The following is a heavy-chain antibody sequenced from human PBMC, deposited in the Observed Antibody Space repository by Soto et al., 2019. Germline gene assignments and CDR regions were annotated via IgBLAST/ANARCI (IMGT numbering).Heavy chain of an antibody. J-gene: IGHJ4*02. Sequence: EVQLLESGGGLVQPVGSLRLSCAASGFTFSSYAMRWVRQAPVKGLEWVSAISGSGGSTYYADAVKGRFTISRDNSKNTLYLQMNSLRAEDTAVYYCARRGSGSYYDYRGQGTLVTVSS. V-gene: IGHV3-23*01. CDR3: ARRGSGSYYDY. D-gene: IGHD1-26*01. CDR1: GFTFSSYA. CDR2: ISGSGGST.